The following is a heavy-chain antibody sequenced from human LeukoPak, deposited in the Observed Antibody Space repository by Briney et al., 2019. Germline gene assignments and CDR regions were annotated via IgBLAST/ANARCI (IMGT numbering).Heavy chain of an antibody. Sequence: GGSLRLSCAVSGFTFSDYYMSWIRQAPGKGLEWVSYISSSGSTIYYADSVKGRFTISRDNAKNSLYLQMNSLRAEDTAVYYCARVAPFYDSSGYYWSYYYYYMDVWGKGTTVTISS. CDR2: ISSSGSTI. CDR1: GFTFSDYY. V-gene: IGHV3-11*01. D-gene: IGHD3-22*01. J-gene: IGHJ6*03. CDR3: ARVAPFYDSSGYYWSYYYYYMDV.